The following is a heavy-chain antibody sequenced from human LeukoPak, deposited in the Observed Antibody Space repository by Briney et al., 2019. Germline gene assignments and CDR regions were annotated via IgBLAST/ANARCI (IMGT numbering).Heavy chain of an antibody. CDR3: ARPYSAYAFDY. CDR1: EFTFSTYW. V-gene: IGHV3-74*01. Sequence: GGSLRLSCAASEFTFSTYWMHWIRQAPGKGLVWVSRISSDGRSTSYADSVKGRFTISRDNAKNSLYLQMNSLRAEDTAVYYCARPYSAYAFDYWGQGTLVTVSS. CDR2: ISSDGRST. D-gene: IGHD5-12*01. J-gene: IGHJ4*02.